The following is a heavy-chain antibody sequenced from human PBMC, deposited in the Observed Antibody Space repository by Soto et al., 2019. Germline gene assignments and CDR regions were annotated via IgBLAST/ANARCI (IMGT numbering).Heavy chain of an antibody. V-gene: IGHV5-51*01. Sequence: GESLTISCKGPGYSFTSYWIVWVRQMPGKGLEWMGIIYPGDSDTRYSPSFQGQVTISADKSISTAYLQWSSLKASDTAMYYCARHPPHYDILTGEPSRMDVWGQGTPVTVSS. CDR2: IYPGDSDT. CDR1: GYSFTSYW. CDR3: ARHPPHYDILTGEPSRMDV. J-gene: IGHJ6*02. D-gene: IGHD3-9*01.